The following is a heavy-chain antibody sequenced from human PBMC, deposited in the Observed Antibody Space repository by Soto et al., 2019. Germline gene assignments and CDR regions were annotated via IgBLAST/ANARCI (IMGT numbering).Heavy chain of an antibody. CDR1: GGSISSSSYY. CDR3: ARDQADYYGSGSYYNYYYYYMDV. J-gene: IGHJ6*03. Sequence: PSETLSLTCTVSGGSISSSSYYWGWIRQPPGKGLEWIGYIYYSGSTNYNPSLKSRVTISVDTSKNQFSLKLSSVTAADTAVYYCARDQADYYGSGSYYNYYYYYMDVWGKGTTVTVSS. CDR2: IYYSGST. V-gene: IGHV4-61*01. D-gene: IGHD3-10*01.